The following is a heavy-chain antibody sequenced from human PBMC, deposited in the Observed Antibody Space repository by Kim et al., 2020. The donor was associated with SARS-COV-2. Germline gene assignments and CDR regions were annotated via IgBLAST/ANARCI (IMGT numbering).Heavy chain of an antibody. CDR2: IIWNSGSI. Sequence: GGSLRLSCAASGFTFDDYAMHWVRQAPGKGLEWVSGIIWNSGSIVYADSVKGRLTISRDNAKNSLYLQMNSLRAEDTALYYCAKDLQGMIFVTYGMDIWGQGTTVTVSS. V-gene: IGHV3-9*01. D-gene: IGHD3-3*01. CDR1: GFTFDDYA. CDR3: AKDLQGMIFVTYGMDI. J-gene: IGHJ6*01.